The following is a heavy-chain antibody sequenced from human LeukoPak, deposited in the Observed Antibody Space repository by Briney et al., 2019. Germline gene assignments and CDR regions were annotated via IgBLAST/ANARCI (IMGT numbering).Heavy chain of an antibody. Sequence: PGGSLRLSCAASGFTFSDYNMNWIRQAPGKGLEWVSYISTSGSIVNYKDSVKGRFTISRDNAKNSLYPQMNSLRAEDTAVYYCANAGNLFRSLNYWGPGTLVTVSS. CDR3: ANAGNLFRSLNY. CDR2: ISTSGSIV. CDR1: GFTFSDYN. D-gene: IGHD4-23*01. J-gene: IGHJ4*02. V-gene: IGHV3-11*04.